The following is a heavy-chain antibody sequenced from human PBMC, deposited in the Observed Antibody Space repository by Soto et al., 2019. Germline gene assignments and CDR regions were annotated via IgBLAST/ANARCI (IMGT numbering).Heavy chain of an antibody. V-gene: IGHV3-7*03. J-gene: IGHJ4*02. CDR3: ARDPLGILSYFDF. CDR2: IKQDGSEK. D-gene: IGHD2-15*01. Sequence: GGSLRLSCAASGFTFSSYWMSWVRQAPGKGLEWVANIKQDGSEKYYVDSVKGRFTISRDNAKNSLYLQMNSLRAEDTAVYYCARDPLGILSYFDFWGQGTLVTVSS. CDR1: GFTFSSYW.